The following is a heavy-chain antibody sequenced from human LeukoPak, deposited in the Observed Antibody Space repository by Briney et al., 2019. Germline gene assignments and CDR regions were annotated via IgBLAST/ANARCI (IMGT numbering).Heavy chain of an antibody. Sequence: PGGSLRLSCAASKFTFSSYAMSWVRQAPGKGLEWVSAISGGGDSTYYADSVKGRFTISRDSSKNMLYLQINSLRAEYTAVYYCARDRGIYFDYWGLGTLVTVSS. V-gene: IGHV3-23*01. D-gene: IGHD2-15*01. CDR2: ISGGGDST. J-gene: IGHJ4*02. CDR3: ARDRGIYFDY. CDR1: KFTFSSYA.